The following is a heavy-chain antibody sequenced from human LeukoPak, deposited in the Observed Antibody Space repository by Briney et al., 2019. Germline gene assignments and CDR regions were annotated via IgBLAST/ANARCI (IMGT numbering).Heavy chain of an antibody. CDR2: IYYSGST. D-gene: IGHD6-19*01. J-gene: IGHJ4*02. CDR1: GASISSYY. CDR3: ASTSSGWSYFDY. V-gene: IGHV4-59*08. Sequence: SETLSLTCTVSGASISSYYWSWIRQPPGKGLEWIGYIYYSGSTNYNPSVKSRVTISVDTSKNQFSLKLSSVTAADTAVYYCASTSSGWSYFDYWGQGILVTVSS.